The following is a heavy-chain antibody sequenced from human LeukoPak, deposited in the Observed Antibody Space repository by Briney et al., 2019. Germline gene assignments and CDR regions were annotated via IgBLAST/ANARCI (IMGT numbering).Heavy chain of an antibody. Sequence: ASVKVSCEASGYTFTSYGISWVRQPPGQELEWMGWISADNANTNYAQKLQGRVAMTTDTSTSTAYMELRSLRSDDTAVYYCARDGWNNGCTPIDYWGQGTLVTVSS. CDR3: ARDGWNNGCTPIDY. J-gene: IGHJ4*02. D-gene: IGHD1/OR15-1a*01. CDR1: GYTFTSYG. V-gene: IGHV1-18*01. CDR2: ISADNANT.